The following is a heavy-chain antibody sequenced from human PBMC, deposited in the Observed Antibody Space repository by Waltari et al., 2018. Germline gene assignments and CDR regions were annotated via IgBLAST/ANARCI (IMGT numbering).Heavy chain of an antibody. CDR3: AKQSPSYTRGWYPLES. Sequence: EVQLVESGGNLIQHGGSLRLSCSASGFPVRTNFISCVRQSPVKGLVWFSISYSGGNTYYAGSVKGRFTISRDNYKNMVYLEMNSLRAEDTAVYYCAKQSPSYTRGWYPLESWGPGTLVTVSP. J-gene: IGHJ4*02. D-gene: IGHD6-19*01. CDR2: SYSGGNT. CDR1: GFPVRTNF. V-gene: IGHV3-53*01.